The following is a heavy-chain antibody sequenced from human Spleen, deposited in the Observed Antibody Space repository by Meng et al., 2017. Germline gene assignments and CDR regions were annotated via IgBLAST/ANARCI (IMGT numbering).Heavy chain of an antibody. D-gene: IGHD3-10*01. V-gene: IGHV4-61*02. Sequence: SETLSLTCTVSGGSISSGNYYWSWIRQPAGKGLEWIGRIYTRGSTNYNPSLKSRVTISVDTSKNQISLKLSSVTAADTAVYYCARGAYGPGSYSFYFDYWGQGTLVTVSS. CDR1: GGSISSGNYY. CDR3: ARGAYGPGSYSFYFDY. CDR2: IYTRGST. J-gene: IGHJ4*02.